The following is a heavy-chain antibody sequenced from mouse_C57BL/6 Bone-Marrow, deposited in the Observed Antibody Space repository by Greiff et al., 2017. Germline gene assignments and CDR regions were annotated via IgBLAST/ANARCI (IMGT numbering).Heavy chain of an antibody. V-gene: IGHV1-61*01. Sequence: QVQLQQPGAELVRPGSSVKLSCKASGYTFTSYWMDWVKQRPGQGLEWIGNIYPSDSATHYNQKFKDKATLTVDKSSSTAYMQLSSLTSEDSAVYYCAREAYGSSYDYFDYWGQGTTLTVSS. J-gene: IGHJ2*01. CDR1: GYTFTSYW. CDR2: IYPSDSAT. CDR3: AREAYGSSYDYFDY. D-gene: IGHD1-1*01.